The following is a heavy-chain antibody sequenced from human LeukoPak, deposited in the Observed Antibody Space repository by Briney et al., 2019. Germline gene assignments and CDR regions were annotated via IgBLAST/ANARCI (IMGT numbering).Heavy chain of an antibody. D-gene: IGHD4-17*01. CDR2: INPNSSGT. CDR3: ARHYGPYYYYGMDV. V-gene: IGHV1-2*02. Sequence: ASVKVSCKASGYTFTGYYMHWVRQAPGQGLEWMGWINPNSSGTNYAQKFQGRVTMTGDTSISTAYMELSRLRSDDTAVYYCARHYGPYYYYGMDVWGQGTTVTVSS. J-gene: IGHJ6*02. CDR1: GYTFTGYY.